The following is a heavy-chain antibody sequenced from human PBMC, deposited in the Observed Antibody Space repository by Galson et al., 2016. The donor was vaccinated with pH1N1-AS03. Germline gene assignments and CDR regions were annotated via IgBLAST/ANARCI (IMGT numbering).Heavy chain of an antibody. Sequence: SLRLSCAASGFTFDDYGMTWVRQRPGKGLEWVSGINWDGGSTGYGDSVKGRFTISRDNAKNTVYLQMNSMRAEDTAVYYCARQDSSGYFHGLDVWGRGTTVTVSS. CDR3: ARQDSSGYFHGLDV. CDR2: INWDGGST. J-gene: IGHJ3*01. D-gene: IGHD3-22*01. CDR1: GFTFDDYG. V-gene: IGHV3-20*04.